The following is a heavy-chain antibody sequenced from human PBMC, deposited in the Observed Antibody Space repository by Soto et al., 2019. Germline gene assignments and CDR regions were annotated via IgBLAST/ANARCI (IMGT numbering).Heavy chain of an antibody. D-gene: IGHD3-9*01. J-gene: IGHJ4*02. CDR3: ATVSRDLVYDILTGFDY. V-gene: IGHV1-24*01. CDR2: FDPEDGET. CDR1: GYTLTELS. Sequence: ASVKVSCKVSGYTLTELSMHWVRQAPGKGLEWMGGFDPEDGETIYAQKFQGRVTMTEDTSTDTAYMELSSLRSEDTAVYYCATVSRDLVYDILTGFDYWGQGTLVTVSS.